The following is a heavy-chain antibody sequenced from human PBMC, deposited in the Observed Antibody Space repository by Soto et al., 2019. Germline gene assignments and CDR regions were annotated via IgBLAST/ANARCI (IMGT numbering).Heavy chain of an antibody. CDR1: GGSFSGYY. V-gene: IGHV4-34*01. J-gene: IGHJ4*02. CDR3: ARGQSPRTRIDY. Sequence: SETLSLTCAVYGGSFSGYYWSWIRQPPGKGLEWIGEINHSGSTNYNPSLKSRVTISVDTSKNQFSLKLSSVTAADTAVYYCARGQSPRTRIDYWGQGTLVTVSS. CDR2: INHSGST. D-gene: IGHD2-2*01.